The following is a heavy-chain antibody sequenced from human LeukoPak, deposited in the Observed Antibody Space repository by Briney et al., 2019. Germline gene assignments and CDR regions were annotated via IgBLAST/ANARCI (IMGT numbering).Heavy chain of an antibody. Sequence: SGTLSLTCAVSGASLSSVNWWSWVRQPPGKGLEWIGETHHTGSTNYNPSLRSRVTISLDKSNNQFSLELTSVTAADTAVYYCARDSETASFGDYSDWGQGTLVTVSS. CDR1: GASLSSVNW. CDR2: THHTGST. CDR3: ARDSETASFGDYSD. D-gene: IGHD4-17*01. V-gene: IGHV4-4*02. J-gene: IGHJ4*02.